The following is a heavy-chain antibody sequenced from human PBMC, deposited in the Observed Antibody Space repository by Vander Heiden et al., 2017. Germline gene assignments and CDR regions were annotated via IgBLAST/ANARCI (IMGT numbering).Heavy chain of an antibody. V-gene: IGHV3-9*01. CDR2: ISGNSGSI. J-gene: IGHJ6*02. CDR3: AKDIHSSGWYSRRPYYYGMDV. D-gene: IGHD6-19*01. CDR1: GFAFDDSA. Sequence: VQLVESGGGLVQTGRSPRLSCAASGFAFDDSAMHWVRQPRVQGLEWVSGISGNSGSIGYADSVKGRFTIARDNAKNSLYLQMSSLRAEDTALYYCAKDIHSSGWYSRRPYYYGMDVWGQGTTVTVSS.